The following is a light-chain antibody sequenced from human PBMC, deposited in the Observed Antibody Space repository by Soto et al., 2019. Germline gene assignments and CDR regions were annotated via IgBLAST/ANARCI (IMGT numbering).Light chain of an antibody. CDR1: QSISTY. V-gene: IGKV1-39*01. CDR3: QQSYRAPLT. CDR2: AAS. J-gene: IGKJ3*01. Sequence: DIQMTQSPSSLSASVGDRVTITCRASQSISTYLNWYQQKPGKAPKFLIYAASSLQSGVPSRFSGSGSGTDSTLTISSLQPEDSATYYCQQSYRAPLTFGPGTKVDIK.